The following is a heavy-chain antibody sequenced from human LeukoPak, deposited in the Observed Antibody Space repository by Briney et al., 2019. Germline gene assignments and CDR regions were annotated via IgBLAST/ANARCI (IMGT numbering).Heavy chain of an antibody. D-gene: IGHD2-2*01. V-gene: IGHV4-34*01. CDR1: GGSFSGYY. J-gene: IGHJ3*02. Sequence: SETLSLTCAVYGGSFSGYYWSWIRQPPGKGLEWIGEINHSGSTNYNPSLKSRVTISVDTSKNQFSLKLNSVTAPDTAVYYCARDGVVPADDAFDIWGQGTMVTVSS. CDR3: ARDGVVPADDAFDI. CDR2: INHSGST.